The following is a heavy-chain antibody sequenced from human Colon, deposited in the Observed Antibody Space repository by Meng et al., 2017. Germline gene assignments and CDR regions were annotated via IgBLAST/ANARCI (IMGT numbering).Heavy chain of an antibody. CDR3: ARERLSSGWYGGRWFDP. Sequence: QAQLQRWGAGLLKPSETLSLPCAVYGGSFSGYYLSWIRQPPGKGLEWIGEINHSGSTNYNPSLKSRVTISVDTSKNQFSLKLSSVTAADTAVYYCARERLSSGWYGGRWFDPWGQGTLVTVSS. J-gene: IGHJ5*02. CDR2: INHSGST. CDR1: GGSFSGYY. D-gene: IGHD6-19*01. V-gene: IGHV4-34*01.